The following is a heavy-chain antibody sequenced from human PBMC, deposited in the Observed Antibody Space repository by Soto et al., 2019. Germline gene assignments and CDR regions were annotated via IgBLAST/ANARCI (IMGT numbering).Heavy chain of an antibody. CDR2: IYYSGST. CDR3: ARSKPAAIDYYYGMDV. CDR1: GGSISSYY. D-gene: IGHD2-2*02. J-gene: IGHJ6*02. V-gene: IGHV4-59*01. Sequence: PSETLSLTCTVSGGSISSYYWSWIRQPPGKGLEWIGYIYYSGSTNYNPSLKSRVTISVDTSKNRFSLKLSSVTAADTAVYYCARSKPAAIDYYYGMDVWGQGTTVTVSS.